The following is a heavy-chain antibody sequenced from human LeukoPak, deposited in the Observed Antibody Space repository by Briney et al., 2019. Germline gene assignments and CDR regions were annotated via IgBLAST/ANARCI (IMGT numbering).Heavy chain of an antibody. J-gene: IGHJ4*02. D-gene: IGHD3-22*01. CDR1: GGTFSSYA. Sequence: ASVKVSCKASGGTFSSYAISWVRQAPGQGLEWMGRIIPIFGTANYAQKFQGRVTIPTDESTSTAYMELSSLRSEDTAVYYCARGSLGLYYYDSSGYVHFDYWGQGTLVTVSS. CDR2: IIPIFGTA. CDR3: ARGSLGLYYYDSSGYVHFDY. V-gene: IGHV1-69*05.